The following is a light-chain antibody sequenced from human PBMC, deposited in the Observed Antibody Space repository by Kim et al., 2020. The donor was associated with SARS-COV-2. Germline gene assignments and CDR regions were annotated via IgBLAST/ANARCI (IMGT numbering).Light chain of an antibody. J-gene: IGKJ1*01. Sequence: ASVGDRVTITCRASQSISSYLNWYQQKPGKAPKLLIYAASSLQSGVSSRFSGSGSGTDFTLTVTSLQPEDFATYYCQQTYSIPWTFGQGTKVDIK. CDR1: QSISSY. CDR3: QQTYSIPWT. CDR2: AAS. V-gene: IGKV1-39*01.